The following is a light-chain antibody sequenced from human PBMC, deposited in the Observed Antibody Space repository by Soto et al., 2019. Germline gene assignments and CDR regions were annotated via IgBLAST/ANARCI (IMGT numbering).Light chain of an antibody. CDR2: DAS. CDR1: QSVSSY. J-gene: IGKJ3*01. CDR3: QQRSNWLFT. V-gene: IGKV3-11*01. Sequence: EIVLTQSPATLSLSTGERATLSCRASQSVSSYLAWYQQKPGQAPRLLISDASNRATGIPARFSGSGSGTDFPLTISSLEREDFAVYYCQQRSNWLFTFGPGTKVDIK.